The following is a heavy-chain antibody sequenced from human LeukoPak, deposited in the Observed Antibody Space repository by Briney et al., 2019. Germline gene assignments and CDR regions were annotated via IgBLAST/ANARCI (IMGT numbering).Heavy chain of an antibody. D-gene: IGHD3-3*01. CDR2: ISGSGGST. CDR1: GFTFSSYA. V-gene: IGHV3-23*01. CDR3: AKESQGYDFWSGYYRRPAGNYFDY. Sequence: GGSLRLSCAASGFTFSSYAMSWVRQAPGKGLEWVSAISGSGGSTYYADSVKGRFTTSRDNSKNTLYLQMNSLRAEDTAVYYCAKESQGYDFWSGYYRRPAGNYFDYWGQGTVVTVSS. J-gene: IGHJ4*02.